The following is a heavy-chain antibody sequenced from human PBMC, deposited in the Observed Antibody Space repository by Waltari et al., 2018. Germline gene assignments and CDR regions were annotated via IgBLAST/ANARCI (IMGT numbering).Heavy chain of an antibody. V-gene: IGHV3-7*01. J-gene: IGHJ4*02. D-gene: IGHD1-26*01. CDR3: ARGSYSFDY. Sequence: EVQLVESGGGLVQPGGSLRLSCAASGFTFSSSWMSWVRQAAGKGLEGVANMKQDGSEKYYVDSVKGRFTISRDNAKNSLYLQMNSLRAEDTTVYYCARGSYSFDYWGQGTLVTVSS. CDR1: GFTFSSSW. CDR2: MKQDGSEK.